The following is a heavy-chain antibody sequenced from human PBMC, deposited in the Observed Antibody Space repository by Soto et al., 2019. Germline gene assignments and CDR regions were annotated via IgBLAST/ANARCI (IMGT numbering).Heavy chain of an antibody. CDR1: SGSISSSNW. D-gene: IGHD2-15*01. CDR3: AMRERDCSGGSCLDFDY. J-gene: IGHJ4*02. V-gene: IGHV4-4*02. Sequence: PSETLSLTCAVSSGSISSSNWWSWVRQPPGKGLEWIGEIYHSGSTNYNPSLKSRVTISVDKSKNQFSLKLSSVTAADTAVYYCAMRERDCSGGSCLDFDYWGQGTLVTVSS. CDR2: IYHSGST.